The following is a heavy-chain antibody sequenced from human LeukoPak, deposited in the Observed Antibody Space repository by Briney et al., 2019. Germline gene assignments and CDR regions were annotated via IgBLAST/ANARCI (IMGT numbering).Heavy chain of an antibody. CDR3: ARDSTVTLRNAFDI. J-gene: IGHJ3*02. D-gene: IGHD4-17*01. Sequence: SETLSLTCTVSGGSISSGGYYWSWIRQHPGKGLEWIGYIYYSGSTYYNPSLKSRVTISVDTSENQFSLKLSSVTAADTAVYYCARDSTVTLRNAFDIWGQGTMVTVSS. CDR2: IYYSGST. CDR1: GGSISSGGYY. V-gene: IGHV4-31*03.